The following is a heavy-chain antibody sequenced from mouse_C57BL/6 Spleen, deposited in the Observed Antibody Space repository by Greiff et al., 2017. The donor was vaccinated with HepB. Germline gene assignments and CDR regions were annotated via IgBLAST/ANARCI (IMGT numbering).Heavy chain of an antibody. CDR1: GFTFSDYY. J-gene: IGHJ2*01. V-gene: IGHV5-16*01. D-gene: IGHD1-1*01. Sequence: EVKVEESEGGLVQPGSSMKLSCTASGFTFSDYYMAWVRQVPEKGLEWVANINYDGSSTYYLDSLKSRFIISRDNAKNILYLQMSSLKSEDTATYYCARGGDYYGSSHYFDYWGQGTTLTVSS. CDR2: INYDGSST. CDR3: ARGGDYYGSSHYFDY.